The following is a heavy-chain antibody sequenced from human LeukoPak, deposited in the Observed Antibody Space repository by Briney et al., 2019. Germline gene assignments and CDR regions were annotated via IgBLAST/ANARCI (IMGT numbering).Heavy chain of an antibody. Sequence: SETLSLTCTVSGGSISSGGYYWSWIRQHPGKGLEWIGYIYYSGSTYYNPSLKSRVTISVDTSKSQFSLKLSSVTAADTAVYYCARDRSSGYFDYWGQGTLVTVSS. CDR3: ARDRSSGYFDY. V-gene: IGHV4-31*03. CDR1: GGSISSGGYY. CDR2: IYYSGST. J-gene: IGHJ4*02. D-gene: IGHD3-22*01.